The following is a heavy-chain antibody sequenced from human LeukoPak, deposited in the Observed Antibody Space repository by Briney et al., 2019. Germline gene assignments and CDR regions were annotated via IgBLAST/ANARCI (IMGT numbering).Heavy chain of an antibody. D-gene: IGHD1-1*01. J-gene: IGHJ4*02. Sequence: PGGSLRLSCAASGFTFSSYEMNWVRQAPGKGLEWVSYISNSGNTIFYADSVKGRFTISRDNGKNSLYLQMNSLRAGDTAVYYCARVFSNPTGNDYWGQGTLVTVSS. CDR2: ISNSGNTI. V-gene: IGHV3-48*03. CDR1: GFTFSSYE. CDR3: ARVFSNPTGNDY.